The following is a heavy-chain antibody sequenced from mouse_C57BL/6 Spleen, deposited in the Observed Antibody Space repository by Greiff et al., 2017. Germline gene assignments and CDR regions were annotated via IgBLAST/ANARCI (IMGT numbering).Heavy chain of an antibody. D-gene: IGHD2-3*01. J-gene: IGHJ4*01. Sequence: QVQLQQPGAELVKPGASVKLSCKASGYTFTSYWMHWVKQRPGQGLEWIGMIHPNSGSTNYNEKFKSKATLTVDKSSSTAYMQLSSLTSEDSAVYYCASSDGYYVGVDYWGQGTSVTVSS. V-gene: IGHV1-64*01. CDR1: GYTFTSYW. CDR3: ASSDGYYVGVDY. CDR2: IHPNSGST.